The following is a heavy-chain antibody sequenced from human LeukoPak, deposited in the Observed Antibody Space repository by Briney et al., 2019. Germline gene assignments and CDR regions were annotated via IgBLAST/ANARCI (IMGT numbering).Heavy chain of an antibody. CDR3: ATEFPKLVRGGHYFDY. CDR2: FDPEDGET. CDR1: GYTLTELS. Sequence: ASVKVSCKVSGYTLTELSMHWVRQAPGKGLEWIGGFDPEDGETIYAQKFQGRVTMTEDTSTDTAYMELSSLRSEDTAVYYCATEFPKLVRGGHYFDYWGQGTLVTVSS. V-gene: IGHV1-24*01. J-gene: IGHJ4*02. D-gene: IGHD3-10*01.